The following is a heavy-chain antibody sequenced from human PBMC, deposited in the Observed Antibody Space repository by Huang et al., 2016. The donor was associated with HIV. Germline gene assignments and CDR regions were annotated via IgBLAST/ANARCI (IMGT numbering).Heavy chain of an antibody. CDR2: ITGRGSSS. J-gene: IGHJ4*02. Sequence: EVQLLESGGGLVQPGGSLRLSCAASGFTFSSYAMSWVRQAPGKGLEWVSSITGRGSSSYYADSVKGRFTISRDNSKTTLYLQMNSLRAEDTAIYYCAKADSGAAAGSLVDYWGQGTLVTVSS. D-gene: IGHD6-13*01. CDR3: AKADSGAAAGSLVDY. CDR1: GFTFSSYA. V-gene: IGHV3-23*01.